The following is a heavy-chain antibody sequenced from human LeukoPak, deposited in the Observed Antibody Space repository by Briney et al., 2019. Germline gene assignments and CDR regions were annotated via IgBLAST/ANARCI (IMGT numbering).Heavy chain of an antibody. J-gene: IGHJ4*02. V-gene: IGHV3-21*01. CDR1: GFTFSGYS. CDR3: ARGGINSQGFDY. CDR2: ISTTSDYI. Sequence: GGSLRLSCAASGFTFSGYSMNWVRQAPGKGLEWVSSISTTSDYIHYADSLKGRVSISRDNAKNSLYLQMNSLRAEDTVIYYGARGGINSQGFDYWSQGSLVTASS. D-gene: IGHD2/OR15-2a*01.